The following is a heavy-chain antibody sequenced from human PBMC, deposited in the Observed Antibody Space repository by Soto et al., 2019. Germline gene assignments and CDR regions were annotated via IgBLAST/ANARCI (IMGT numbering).Heavy chain of an antibody. CDR3: ARCCLTTSCDGAFDI. Sequence: QVQLVQSGAEVKKPGASVRVSCKASGYTLTTFAMHWVRQAPGQRLEWMGWINAGTDNTKYSQNFQGRLTITRDTSANTAYMELSSLRSEDTAVYYCARCCLTTSCDGAFDIWGQGTMVTVSS. D-gene: IGHD2-2*01. V-gene: IGHV1-3*01. CDR1: GYTLTTFA. J-gene: IGHJ3*02. CDR2: INAGTDNT.